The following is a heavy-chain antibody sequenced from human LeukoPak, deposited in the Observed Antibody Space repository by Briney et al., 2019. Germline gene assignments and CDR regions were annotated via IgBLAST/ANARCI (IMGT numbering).Heavy chain of an antibody. CDR2: IYYSGST. Sequence: SETLSLTCTVSGGSISSSGYYWGWIRQPPGKGLEWIGSIYYSGSTYYNPSLKSRVTISVDTSKNQFSLKLSSVTAADTAVYYCARLGYDFWSGYYTGAPYYYYYYMDVWGKGTTVTVSS. J-gene: IGHJ6*03. CDR3: ARLGYDFWSGYYTGAPYYYYYYMDV. V-gene: IGHV4-39*01. D-gene: IGHD3-3*01. CDR1: GGSISSSGYY.